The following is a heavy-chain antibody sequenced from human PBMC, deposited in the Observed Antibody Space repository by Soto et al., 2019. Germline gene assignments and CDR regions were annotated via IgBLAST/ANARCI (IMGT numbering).Heavy chain of an antibody. CDR2: IYYSGST. V-gene: IGHV4-39*01. CDR1: VGSISSSSYY. D-gene: IGHD6-19*01. Sequence: WETLSLTCTFSVGSISSSSYYCGWIRQPPGKGLEWIGSIYYSGSTYYNPSLKSRVTISVDTSKNQFSLKLSSVTAADTAVYYCARRVAVAGTARDYYYGMEVWGQGTRGNVSS. CDR3: ARRVAVAGTARDYYYGMEV. J-gene: IGHJ6*01.